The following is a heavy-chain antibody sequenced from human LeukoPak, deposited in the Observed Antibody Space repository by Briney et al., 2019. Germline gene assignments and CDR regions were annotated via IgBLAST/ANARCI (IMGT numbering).Heavy chain of an antibody. J-gene: IGHJ4*02. V-gene: IGHV3-9*01. CDR1: GFTFDDYA. Sequence: GRSLRLSCAASGFTFDDYAMHWVRQAPGKGLEWVSGISWNSGYIGYADSVKGRFTISRDNAKNSLYLQMNSLRAEDTALYYCAKDIGNSGSYVYFDYWGQGTLVTVSS. CDR3: AKDIGNSGSYVYFDY. CDR2: ISWNSGYI. D-gene: IGHD1-26*01.